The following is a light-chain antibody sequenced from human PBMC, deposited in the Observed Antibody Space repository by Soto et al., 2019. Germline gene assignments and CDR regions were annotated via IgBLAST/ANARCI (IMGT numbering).Light chain of an antibody. J-gene: IGKJ1*01. CDR3: QQYGSSSWT. CDR1: QSVSTTY. Sequence: EIVLTQSPGTLSLSPGERATLSCRASQSVSTTYFAWYQQQPGQAPRLLIYGTSNRATGIPDRFSGSGSGTDFTLTSSRLEPEDFAAYYCQQYGSSSWTFGQGTKVEIK. V-gene: IGKV3-20*01. CDR2: GTS.